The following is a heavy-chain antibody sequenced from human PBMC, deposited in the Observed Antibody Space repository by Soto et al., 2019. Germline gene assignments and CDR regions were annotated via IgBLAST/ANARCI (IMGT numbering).Heavy chain of an antibody. V-gene: IGHV5-51*01. D-gene: IGHD1-26*01. Sequence: PGESLKISCKGSGYSFASHWVAWVRQMPEKGLEWIGTIYHGDSDTKYSSAFRGHVTISADTSVSTAYLQWRSLEATDSAIYYCARYSGSYWHYLDFWGQGTLVTVSS. J-gene: IGHJ4*02. CDR1: GYSFASHW. CDR3: ARYSGSYWHYLDF. CDR2: IYHGDSDT.